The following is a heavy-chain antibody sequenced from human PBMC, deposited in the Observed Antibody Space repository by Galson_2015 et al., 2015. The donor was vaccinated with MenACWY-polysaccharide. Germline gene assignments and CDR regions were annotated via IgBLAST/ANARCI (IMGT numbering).Heavy chain of an antibody. CDR2: TNSDGSST. V-gene: IGHV3-74*01. CDR1: GFTFSSYW. D-gene: IGHD2-15*01. CDR3: TKAGAKYCRGSSCYFNWFDP. J-gene: IGHJ5*02. Sequence: SLRLSCAASGFTFSSYWMHWVRHAPGKGLVWVSRTNSDGSSTSCADSVKGRFTISRDNAKNTLFLQMNSLRAEDTAVYYCTKAGAKYCRGSSCYFNWFDPWGQGTLVTVSS.